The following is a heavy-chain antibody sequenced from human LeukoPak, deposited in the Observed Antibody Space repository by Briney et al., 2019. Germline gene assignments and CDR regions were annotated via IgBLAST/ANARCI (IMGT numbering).Heavy chain of an antibody. Sequence: PSETLSLTCTVSGGSISSHYWSWIRQPPGKGLEWIGYIYYSGSTNYNPSLKSRVTISVDTSKNQFSLKLSSVTAADTAVYYCARGSRYYGSGSYFDYWGQGTLVTVSS. J-gene: IGHJ4*02. CDR1: GGSISSHY. CDR2: IYYSGST. CDR3: ARGSRYYGSGSYFDY. D-gene: IGHD3-10*01. V-gene: IGHV4-59*11.